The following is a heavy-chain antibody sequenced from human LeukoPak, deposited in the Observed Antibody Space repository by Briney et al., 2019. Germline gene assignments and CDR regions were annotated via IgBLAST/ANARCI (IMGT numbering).Heavy chain of an antibody. J-gene: IGHJ4*02. CDR1: GFIFSSYG. Sequence: GGSLRLSCAASGFIFSSYGMHWVRQAPGKGLEWVSFIRYDGSNRYYGDAVRGRFPISRDNSKNTLYLQMDSLRPEDTAVYYCAKGLGNYFDHWGQGTLVTVPS. V-gene: IGHV3-30*02. CDR2: IRYDGSNR. CDR3: AKGLGNYFDH. D-gene: IGHD7-27*01.